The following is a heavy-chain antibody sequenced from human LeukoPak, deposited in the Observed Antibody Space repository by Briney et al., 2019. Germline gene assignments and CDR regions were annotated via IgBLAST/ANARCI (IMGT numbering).Heavy chain of an antibody. CDR3: AREKFDS. CDR2: VSYEGTIK. CDR1: GFAFSNFA. J-gene: IGHJ5*01. V-gene: IGHV3-30*14. Sequence: GGSLRLSCAASGFAFSNFAMHWVRQAPGKGLEWVAVVSYEGTIKYYSDSAKGRFTISRDNSNSLVSLQMNNLTTEDTAVYYCAREKFDSWGQGTLVTVSS.